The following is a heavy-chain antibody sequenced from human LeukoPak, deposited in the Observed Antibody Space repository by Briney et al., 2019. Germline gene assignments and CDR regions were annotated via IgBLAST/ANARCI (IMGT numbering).Heavy chain of an antibody. CDR3: TREGRGFYPYYFDY. V-gene: IGHV1-3*01. Sequence: ASVKVSCKASGYIFSSYAIHWVRQAPGQRLECIGWINAGNGNTKYSQKFQGRVTITRDTSASTAYMELSSLRSEDSAVYYCTREGRGFYPYYFDYWGQGTLVTVSS. CDR2: INAGNGNT. D-gene: IGHD3-3*01. CDR1: GYIFSSYA. J-gene: IGHJ4*02.